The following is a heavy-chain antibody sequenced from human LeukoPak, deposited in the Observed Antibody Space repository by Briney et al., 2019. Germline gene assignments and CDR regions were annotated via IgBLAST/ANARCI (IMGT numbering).Heavy chain of an antibody. CDR2: INPNSGGT. Sequence: ASVKVSCKASGYTFTGYYMHWVRQAPGQGLEWMGWINPNSGGTNYAQKFQGWATMTRDTSTSTVYMELSSLRSEDTAIYYCAKIAASDTGEGYWGQGTLVTVSS. D-gene: IGHD6-13*01. CDR1: GYTFTGYY. V-gene: IGHV1-2*04. J-gene: IGHJ4*02. CDR3: AKIAASDTGEGY.